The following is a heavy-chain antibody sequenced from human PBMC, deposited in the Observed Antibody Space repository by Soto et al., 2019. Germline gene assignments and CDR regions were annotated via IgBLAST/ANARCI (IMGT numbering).Heavy chain of an antibody. D-gene: IGHD3-16*02. J-gene: IGHJ4*02. Sequence: SXTLYLTCTVSGGSISSYYCSWIMQPPGKGLEWIGYIYYSGSTNYNPSLKSRVTISVDTSKNQFSLKLSSVTAADTAVYYCARFRSEEFTLGFDYWGQGTLVTVSS. CDR1: GGSISSYY. CDR3: ARFRSEEFTLGFDY. V-gene: IGHV4-59*01. CDR2: IYYSGST.